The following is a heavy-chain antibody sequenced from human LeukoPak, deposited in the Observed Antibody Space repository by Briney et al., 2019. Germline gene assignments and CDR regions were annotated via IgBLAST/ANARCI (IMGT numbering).Heavy chain of an antibody. CDR3: ARGTTKGYYYDSSGYYTK. Sequence: SETLSLTCNVSGVSINSYYWGWFRQPPGKRLESIGDIYYSGRTTYNPSLKSRVTISVDTSTNQISLKLTSVTAADTAVYFCARGTTKGYYYDSSGYYTKWGQGTLVTVSS. J-gene: IGHJ4*02. CDR2: IYYSGRT. D-gene: IGHD3-22*01. CDR1: GVSINSYY. V-gene: IGHV4-59*12.